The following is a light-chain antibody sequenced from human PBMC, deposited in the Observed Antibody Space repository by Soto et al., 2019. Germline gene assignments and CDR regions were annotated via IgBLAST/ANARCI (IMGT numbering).Light chain of an antibody. CDR1: QSVSTN. Sequence: EIVMTQSPVTLSLSPGERGTLSCRASQSVSTNLVWYQQKPGQAPRLLIYGASTRATGVPARFSGGGSGTDFSLTISSLQSEDFAVYYCLQYNTWPYTFGQGTRV. V-gene: IGKV3-15*01. CDR2: GAS. CDR3: LQYNTWPYT. J-gene: IGKJ2*01.